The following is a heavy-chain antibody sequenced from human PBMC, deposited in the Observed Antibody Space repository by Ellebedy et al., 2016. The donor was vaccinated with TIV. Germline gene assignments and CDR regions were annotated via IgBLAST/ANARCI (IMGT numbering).Heavy chain of an antibody. CDR3: ARGGATSSRYRRN. Sequence: PGGSLRLSCAASESTFSSSAMPWVPSAPGTGLEWVALISHDGSTKSYADPVKGRFTISRDNSKNTRYLQMNSVRAEETAVYYCARGGATSSRYRRNWGQGALVSVSS. J-gene: IGHJ4*02. CDR1: ESTFSSSA. V-gene: IGHV3-30-3*01. CDR2: ISHDGSTK. D-gene: IGHD1-26*01.